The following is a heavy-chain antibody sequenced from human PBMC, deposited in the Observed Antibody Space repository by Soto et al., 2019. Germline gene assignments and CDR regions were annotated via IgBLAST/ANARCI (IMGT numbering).Heavy chain of an antibody. CDR3: ANACYDISGRTPNWFDP. V-gene: IGHV3-30*18. CDR2: ISYDGRNK. D-gene: IGHD3-22*01. J-gene: IGHJ5*02. CDR1: GYTFTSYA. Sequence: SCKASGYTFTSYAMHWVRQAPGKGPEWVAAISYDGRNKYYADSVKGRFTISRDNSKNTLDLQMNSLRAEDTAVYYCANACYDISGRTPNWFDPPDQGPLVSLSS.